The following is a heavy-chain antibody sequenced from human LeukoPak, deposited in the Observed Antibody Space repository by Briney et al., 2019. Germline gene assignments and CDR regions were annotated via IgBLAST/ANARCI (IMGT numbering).Heavy chain of an antibody. CDR1: GFTFSSHG. D-gene: IGHD3-16*01. V-gene: IGHV3-33*01. CDR2: IWYDGSTK. Sequence: GGSLRPSCAASGFTFSSHGMHWVCHAPGKGLEWVAVIWYDGSTKYYADSVKGRFAISRDNSENTLWLQMNSLRAEDTAAYYCARWGPDRGVDYWGQGTQVTVSS. CDR3: ARWGPDRGVDY. J-gene: IGHJ4*02.